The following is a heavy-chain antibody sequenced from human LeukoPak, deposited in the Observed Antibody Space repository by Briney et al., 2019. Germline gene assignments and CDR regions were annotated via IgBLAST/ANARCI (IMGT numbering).Heavy chain of an antibody. V-gene: IGHV1-8*01. D-gene: IGHD6-6*01. Sequence: ASVKVSCKASGYTFTSYDINWVRQATGQGLEWMGWMNPNSGNTGYAQKFQGRVTMTRNTSISTAYMELSSLRSEDTAVYYCASGSSGEGYYYYGTDVWGQGTTVTVSS. CDR3: ASGSSGEGYYYYGTDV. CDR2: MNPNSGNT. CDR1: GYTFTSYD. J-gene: IGHJ6*02.